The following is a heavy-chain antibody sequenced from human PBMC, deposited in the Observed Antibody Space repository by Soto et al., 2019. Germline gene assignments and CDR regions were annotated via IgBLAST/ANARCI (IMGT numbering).Heavy chain of an antibody. D-gene: IGHD2-15*01. J-gene: IGHJ6*02. CDR3: AKAGYCSGGSCSSYRYYYGMDV. CDR2: ISGSGGST. V-gene: IGHV3-23*01. CDR1: GFTFSSYA. Sequence: PGGSLRLSCAAPGFTFSSYAMSWVRQAPGKGLEWVSAISGSGGSTYYADSVKGRFTISRDNSKNTLYLQMNSLRAEDTAVYYCAKAGYCSGGSCSSYRYYYGMDVWGQGTTVTVSS.